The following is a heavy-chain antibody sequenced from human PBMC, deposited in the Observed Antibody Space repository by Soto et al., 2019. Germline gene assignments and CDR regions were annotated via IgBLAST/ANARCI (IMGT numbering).Heavy chain of an antibody. D-gene: IGHD2-21*01. V-gene: IGHV1-18*04. CDR1: GYTFTNHG. J-gene: IGHJ4*02. CDR3: ARDFYTVAYFFDY. CDR2: VSGYHDKT. Sequence: GASVKVSCKASGYTFTNHGISWVRQAPGQGLEWVGWVSGYHDKTKSAQKFKGRVTMTTDTSTSTAYMELRSLRSDDTAVYSCARDFYTVAYFFDYWGQGTMVTVSS.